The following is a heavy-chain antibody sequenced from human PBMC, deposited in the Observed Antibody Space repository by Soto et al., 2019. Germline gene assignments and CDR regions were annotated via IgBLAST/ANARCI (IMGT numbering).Heavy chain of an antibody. Sequence: PGGSLRLSCAASEFTFSNYAMSWVRQAPGKGLEWDPAISYGGGTTYYADSVKGRFTISRDNSKNTLYLQMNSLRAEDTAVYYCAKNPGYYYDSTGYHFDYWGQGTLVTVSS. J-gene: IGHJ4*02. V-gene: IGHV3-23*01. CDR3: AKNPGYYYDSTGYHFDY. CDR2: ISYGGGTT. D-gene: IGHD3-22*01. CDR1: EFTFSNYA.